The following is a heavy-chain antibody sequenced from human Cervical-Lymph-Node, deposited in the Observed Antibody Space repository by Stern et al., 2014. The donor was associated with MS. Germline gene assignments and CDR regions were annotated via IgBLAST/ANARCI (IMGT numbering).Heavy chain of an antibody. J-gene: IGHJ4*02. CDR3: AKDSTGGWARSLYF. Sequence: VQLVESGGDVVQPGRSLRLSCAGSGFTFSSYGMHWVRQAPGKGLEWVAAISFDGSKTFYVNSVKDRFTISRDNSKNTLYLQAGYLGVEDTAMYYCAKDSTGGWARSLYFWGQGTPVTVSS. D-gene: IGHD1-14*01. CDR2: ISFDGSKT. CDR1: GFTFSSYG. V-gene: IGHV3-30*18.